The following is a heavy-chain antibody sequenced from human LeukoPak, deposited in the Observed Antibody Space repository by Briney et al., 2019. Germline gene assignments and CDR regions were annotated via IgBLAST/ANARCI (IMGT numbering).Heavy chain of an antibody. J-gene: IGHJ4*02. V-gene: IGHV4-39*07. Sequence: SETLSLTCTVSGVSITSSSYYWGWIRQPPGKGLEWIGSFYYSGSTYYNPSLKRRVTISIDTSKNQFSLKLSSVTAADTAVYYCARERREQLLPPYTRSLTYFDYWGQGTLVTVSS. D-gene: IGHD2-15*01. CDR1: GVSITSSSYY. CDR3: ARERREQLLPPYTRSLTYFDY. CDR2: FYYSGST.